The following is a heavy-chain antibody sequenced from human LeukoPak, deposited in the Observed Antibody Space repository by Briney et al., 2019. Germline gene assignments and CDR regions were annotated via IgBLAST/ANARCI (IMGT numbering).Heavy chain of an antibody. CDR2: FDPEDGET. D-gene: IGHD1-26*01. V-gene: IGHV1-24*01. J-gene: IGHJ6*02. Sequence: ASMKVSCKVSGYTLTELSMHWVRQAPGKGLEWMGGFDPEDGETIYAQKFQGRVTMTEDTSTDTAYMELSSLRSEDTAVYYCATPSPSGSHLDYYYGMDVWGQGTTVTASS. CDR3: ATPSPSGSHLDYYYGMDV. CDR1: GYTLTELS.